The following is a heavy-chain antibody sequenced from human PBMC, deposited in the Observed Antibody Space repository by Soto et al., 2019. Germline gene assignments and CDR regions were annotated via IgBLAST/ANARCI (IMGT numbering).Heavy chain of an antibody. V-gene: IGHV3-30*18. D-gene: IGHD5-18*01. CDR2: ISYDGSNK. CDR1: GFTFSSYG. CDR3: AKGLRPGGYSYGSDY. J-gene: IGHJ4*02. Sequence: GGSLRLSXAASGFTFSSYGMHWVRQAPGKGLEWVAVISYDGSNKYYADSVKGRFTISRDNSKNTLYLQMNSLRAEDTAVYYCAKGLRPGGYSYGSDYWGQGTLVTVSS.